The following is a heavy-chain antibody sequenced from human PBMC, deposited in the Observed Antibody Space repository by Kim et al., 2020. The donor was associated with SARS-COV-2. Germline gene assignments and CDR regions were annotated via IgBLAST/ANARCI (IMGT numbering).Heavy chain of an antibody. Sequence: DSVKGRCTISRDNAKNPPYMQMNSLGAEDTAVYYWAKGLLWFGEDYGMDVWGQGTTVTVSS. CDR3: AKGLLWFGEDYGMDV. D-gene: IGHD3-10*01. J-gene: IGHJ6*02. V-gene: IGHV3-30*02.